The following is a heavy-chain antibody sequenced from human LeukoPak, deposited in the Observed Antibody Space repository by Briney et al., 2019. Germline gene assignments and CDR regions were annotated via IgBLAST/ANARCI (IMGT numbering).Heavy chain of an antibody. D-gene: IGHD1-26*01. Sequence: PSETLSLTCAVYGGSFSGYYWSWIRQPPGKGLEWIGYIYYSGSTFYNPSLKSRVTISVDTSKNQFSLKLSSVTAADTAVYYCARWVQNYYYYMDVWGKGTTVTVSS. CDR2: IYYSGST. J-gene: IGHJ6*03. CDR1: GGSFSGYY. V-gene: IGHV4-30-4*08. CDR3: ARWVQNYYYYMDV.